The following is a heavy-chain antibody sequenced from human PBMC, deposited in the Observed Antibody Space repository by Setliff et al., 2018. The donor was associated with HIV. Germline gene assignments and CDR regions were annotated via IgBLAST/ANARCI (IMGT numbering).Heavy chain of an antibody. CDR2: LRTGNGDT. CDR3: DRRASTAEVFDY. J-gene: IGHJ4*02. CDR1: GYTFTTYS. V-gene: IGHV1-3*04. Sequence: ASLKVSCKVSGYTFTTYSIHWVRQAPGQRPEWMGWLRTGNGDTSYSESLQGRVTFTSDTSANTAYMELRSLGSDDTAVYFCDRRASTAEVFDYWGQGTLVTVSS. D-gene: IGHD1-1*01.